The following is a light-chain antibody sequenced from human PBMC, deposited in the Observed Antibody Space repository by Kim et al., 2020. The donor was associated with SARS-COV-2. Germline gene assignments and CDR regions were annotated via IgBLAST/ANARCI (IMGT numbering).Light chain of an antibody. CDR3: CSYAGSYTHYV. V-gene: IGLV2-11*01. J-gene: IGLJ1*01. CDR2: DVS. Sequence: QSAPTQARSVYGSPGQSVTISCTGTSSDVGGYNYVSWYQQHPGKAPKLMIYDVSKRPSGVPDRFSGSKSGNTASLTISGLQAEDEVDYYCCSYAGSYTHYVFGTGTRLTVL. CDR1: SSDVGGYNY.